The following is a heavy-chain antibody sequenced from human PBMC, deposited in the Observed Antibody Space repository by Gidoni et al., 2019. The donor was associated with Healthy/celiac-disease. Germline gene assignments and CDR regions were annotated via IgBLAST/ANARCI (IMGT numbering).Heavy chain of an antibody. Sequence: QVQLVQSGAEVKKPGSSVKVSCKASGCTFSSDAISWVRQAPGQGLEWMGGIIPIFGTANYAQKFQGRVTITADKSTSTAYMELSSLRSEDTAVYYCARSGRYYYDSSGYSRTSDYWGQGTLVTVSS. V-gene: IGHV1-69*06. CDR3: ARSGRYYYDSSGYSRTSDY. J-gene: IGHJ4*02. D-gene: IGHD3-22*01. CDR1: GCTFSSDA. CDR2: IIPIFGTA.